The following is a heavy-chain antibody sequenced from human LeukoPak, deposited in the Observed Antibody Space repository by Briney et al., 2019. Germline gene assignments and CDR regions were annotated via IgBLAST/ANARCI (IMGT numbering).Heavy chain of an antibody. CDR2: IYYSGST. CDR1: GGSISSGDCY. V-gene: IGHV4-30-4*01. CDR3: ARGLSSTSYDWFDP. J-gene: IGHJ5*02. Sequence: SETLSLTCTVSGGSISSGDCYWSWIRQPPGKGLEWIGYIYYSGSTYYNPSLKSRVTISVDTSKNQFSLKLSSVTAADTAVYYCARGLSSTSYDWFDPWGQGTLVTVSS. D-gene: IGHD2-2*01.